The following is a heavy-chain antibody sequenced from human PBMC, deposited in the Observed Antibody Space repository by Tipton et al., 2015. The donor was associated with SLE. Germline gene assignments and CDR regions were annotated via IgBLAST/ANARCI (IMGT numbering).Heavy chain of an antibody. CDR1: GGSFSGYY. J-gene: IGHJ4*02. Sequence: TLSLTCAVYGGSFSGYYWSWIRQPPGKGLEWIGEINHSGSTNYNPSLKSRVTISVDTSKNQFSLQLTSVTAADTAVYYCARLDYTRYYFDYWGQGTLVTVSS. V-gene: IGHV4-34*01. D-gene: IGHD3-3*01. CDR2: INHSGST. CDR3: ARLDYTRYYFDY.